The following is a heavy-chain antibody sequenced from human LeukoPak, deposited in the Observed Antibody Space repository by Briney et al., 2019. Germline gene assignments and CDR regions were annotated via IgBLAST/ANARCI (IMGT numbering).Heavy chain of an antibody. Sequence: ASVKVSCKASGDTFSSYTISWVRQAPGQGLEWMGRIIPIFGTANYAQKFQGRVTITADTSTSTAYMEVSGLRSEDTAMYYCARSGDLLLENWFDPWGQGTLVTVSS. J-gene: IGHJ5*02. D-gene: IGHD1-1*01. CDR1: GDTFSSYT. CDR2: IIPIFGTA. CDR3: ARSGDLLLENWFDP. V-gene: IGHV1-69*08.